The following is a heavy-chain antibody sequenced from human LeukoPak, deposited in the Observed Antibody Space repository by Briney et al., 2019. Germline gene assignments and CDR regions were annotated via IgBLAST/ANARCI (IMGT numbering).Heavy chain of an antibody. CDR3: ARTLFLRYDDSIGP. Sequence: GGSLRLSCAASGFTFSTYEMNWVRQAPGKGLEWVSYISSSGSTIYYADSVKGRFTISRDNAKNSLYLQMNSLRAEDTAVYYCARTLFLRYDDSIGPWGQGTLVTVSS. D-gene: IGHD3-22*01. J-gene: IGHJ5*02. V-gene: IGHV3-48*03. CDR2: ISSSGSTI. CDR1: GFTFSTYE.